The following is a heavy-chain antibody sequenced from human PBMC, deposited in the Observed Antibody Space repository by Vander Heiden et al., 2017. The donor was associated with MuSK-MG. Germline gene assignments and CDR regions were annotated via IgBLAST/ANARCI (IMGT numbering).Heavy chain of an antibody. CDR3: ARLFRPPASNWFDP. Sequence: QVQLQESGPGLVKPSETLSLTCAVSGYSISSGYYWGWIRQPPGKGLEWIGSIYHSGSTYYNPSLKSRVTISVDTSKNQFSLKLSSVTAADTAVYYCARLFRPPASNWFDPWGQGTLVTVSS. V-gene: IGHV4-38-2*01. J-gene: IGHJ5*02. CDR2: IYHSGST. CDR1: GYSISSGYY.